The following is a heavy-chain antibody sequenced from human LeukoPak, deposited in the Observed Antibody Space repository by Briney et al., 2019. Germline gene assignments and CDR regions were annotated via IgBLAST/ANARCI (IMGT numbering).Heavy chain of an antibody. CDR1: GYKFTDPS. V-gene: IGHV1-2*06. D-gene: IGHD5-12*01. CDR3: VTLGGHSLAAHNGS. CDR2: MNPKSGGT. Sequence: ASVKLSCKPSGYKFTDPSMHWVRQAPGQGLEWMGRMNPKSGGTYIAQKFQDRVAMTRDTSINTAYMELSRLTSDDTAKYYCVTLGGHSLAAHNGSWGQGTLVTVSS. J-gene: IGHJ5*02.